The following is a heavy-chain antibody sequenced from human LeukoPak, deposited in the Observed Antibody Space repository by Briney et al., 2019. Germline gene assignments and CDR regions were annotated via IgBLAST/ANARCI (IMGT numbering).Heavy chain of an antibody. D-gene: IGHD3-9*01. CDR1: GGTFSSYA. CDR2: IIPILGIA. J-gene: IGHJ4*02. V-gene: IGHV1-69*04. CDR3: ARSYYDILTGYYDNYLFDY. Sequence: ASVKVSCKASGGTFSSYAISWARQAPGQGLEWMGRIIPILGIANYAQKFQGRVTITADKSTSTAYMELSSLRSEDTAVYYCARSYYDILTGYYDNYLFDYWGQGTLVTVSS.